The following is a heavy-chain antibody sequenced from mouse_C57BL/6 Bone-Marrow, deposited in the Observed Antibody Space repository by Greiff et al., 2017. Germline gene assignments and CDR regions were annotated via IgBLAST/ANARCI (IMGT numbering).Heavy chain of an antibody. V-gene: IGHV2-2*01. CDR1: GFSLTSYG. D-gene: IGHD1-1*01. CDR2: IWSGGST. Sequence: QVQLQQSGPGLVQPSQSLSITCTVSGFSLTSYGVHWVRQSPGKGLEWLGVIWSGGSTDYNAAFISSLSISKDNSKSQVFFKMNSLQADDTAIYYCTRNYYYCYYYSMDYWGQGTSVTVSS. J-gene: IGHJ4*01. CDR3: TRNYYYCYYYSMDY.